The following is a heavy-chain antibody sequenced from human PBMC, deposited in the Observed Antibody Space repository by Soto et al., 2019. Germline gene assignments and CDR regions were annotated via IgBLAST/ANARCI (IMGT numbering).Heavy chain of an antibody. Sequence: PGGSLRLSCVASGIPVSSNYMTWVRQAPGQGLEWVAVTSFDGGNKYFADSVKGRFTISRDNSKNTLFLQMNSLRAEDTAVYYCARSAPYYPLDYWGQGTLVTVSS. J-gene: IGHJ4*02. CDR3: ARSAPYYPLDY. V-gene: IGHV3-30-3*01. CDR2: TSFDGGNK. D-gene: IGHD3-22*01. CDR1: GIPVSSNY.